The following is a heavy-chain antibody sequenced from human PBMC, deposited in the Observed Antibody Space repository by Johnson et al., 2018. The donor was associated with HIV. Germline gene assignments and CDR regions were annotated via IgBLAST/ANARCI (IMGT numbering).Heavy chain of an antibody. Sequence: EVQLVESGGGLVQPGGSLRLSCAGSGISVTRNYMSWVRQAPGKGLEWVSLIYSGDNTKYADSVKGRFTISRDNSKNTLFLQMNSLRPEDTAVYYCARVSLAYSYGYDAFDIWGQGTRVTVSS. J-gene: IGHJ3*02. D-gene: IGHD5-18*01. V-gene: IGHV3-66*02. CDR1: GISVTRNY. CDR3: ARVSLAYSYGYDAFDI. CDR2: IYSGDNT.